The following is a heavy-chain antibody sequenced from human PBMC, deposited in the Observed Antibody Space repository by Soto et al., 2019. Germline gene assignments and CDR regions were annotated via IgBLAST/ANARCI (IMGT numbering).Heavy chain of an antibody. Sequence: GASVKVSCKASGYTFTSYDINWVRQATGQGLEWMGWMNPNSGNTGYAQKFQGRVTMTRNTSISTAYMELSSLRSEDTAVYYCAREQYSSSWYGGSDWFDPWGQGTLVTVSS. CDR1: GYTFTSYD. D-gene: IGHD6-13*01. CDR2: MNPNSGNT. J-gene: IGHJ5*02. CDR3: AREQYSSSWYGGSDWFDP. V-gene: IGHV1-8*01.